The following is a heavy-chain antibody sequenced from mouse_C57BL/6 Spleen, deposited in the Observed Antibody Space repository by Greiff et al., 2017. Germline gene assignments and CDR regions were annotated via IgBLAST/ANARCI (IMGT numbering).Heavy chain of an antibody. Sequence: QVHVKQSGAELVRPGASVTLSCKASGYTFTDYEMHWVKQTPVHGLEWIGAIDPETGGTAYNQKFKGKAILTADKSSSTAYMELRSLTSEDSAVYYCTRHGYGSSYGAMDYWGQGTSVTVSS. CDR1: GYTFTDYE. CDR2: IDPETGGT. CDR3: TRHGYGSSYGAMDY. D-gene: IGHD1-1*01. V-gene: IGHV1-15*01. J-gene: IGHJ4*01.